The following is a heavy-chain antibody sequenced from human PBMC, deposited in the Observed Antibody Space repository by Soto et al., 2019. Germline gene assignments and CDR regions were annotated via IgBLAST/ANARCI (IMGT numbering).Heavy chain of an antibody. CDR2: IKSKTDGGTT. CDR1: GFTFSNAW. D-gene: IGHD3-9*01. Sequence: EVQLVESGGGLVKPGGSLRLSCAASGFTFSNAWMSWVRQAPGKGLEWVGRIKSKTDGGTTDYAAPVKGRFTISRDDSKNTLYLQMNSLKTEDTAVYYCTNDRVHYDILTGYYNFDYWGQGTLVTVSS. CDR3: TNDRVHYDILTGYYNFDY. V-gene: IGHV3-15*01. J-gene: IGHJ4*02.